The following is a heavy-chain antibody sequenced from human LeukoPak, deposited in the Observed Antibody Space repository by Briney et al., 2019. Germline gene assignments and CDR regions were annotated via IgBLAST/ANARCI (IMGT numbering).Heavy chain of an antibody. D-gene: IGHD6-6*01. CDR3: ARDEKGIAARRYDY. V-gene: IGHV4-59*12. J-gene: IGHJ4*02. CDR1: GGSISSYY. Sequence: SETLSLTCTVSGGSISSYYWSWIRQPPGKGLEWIGYIYYSGSTNYNPSLKSRVTISVDTSKNQFSLKLSSVTAADTAVYYCARDEKGIAARRYDYWGQGTLVTVSS. CDR2: IYYSGST.